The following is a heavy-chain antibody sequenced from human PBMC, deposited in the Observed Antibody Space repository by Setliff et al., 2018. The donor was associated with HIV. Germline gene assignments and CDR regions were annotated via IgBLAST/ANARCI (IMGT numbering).Heavy chain of an antibody. Sequence: SDTLSLTCTVSGGSISSSSYYWGWIRQPPGKGLEWIGYIYYIGNTNHNPSLKGRVTISVDTSKNQFSLKLSSVTAADTAVYYCARHKSQPYYFDYWGQGTLVTVSS. J-gene: IGHJ4*02. CDR1: GGSISSSSYY. V-gene: IGHV4-61*05. CDR3: ARHKSQPYYFDY. CDR2: IYYIGNT.